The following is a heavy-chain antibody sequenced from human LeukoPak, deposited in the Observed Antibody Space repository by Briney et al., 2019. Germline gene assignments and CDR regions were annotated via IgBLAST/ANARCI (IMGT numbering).Heavy chain of an antibody. J-gene: IGHJ4*02. V-gene: IGHV1-69*05. CDR2: IIPIFGTA. CDR1: GGTFSSYA. Sequence: GASVKVSCKASGGTFSSYAISWVRLAPGQGLEWMGRIIPIFGTANYAQKFQGRVTITTDESTGTAYMELSSLRSEDTAVYYCARRRFSAYYFDYWGQGTLVSVSS. CDR3: ARRRFSAYYFDY.